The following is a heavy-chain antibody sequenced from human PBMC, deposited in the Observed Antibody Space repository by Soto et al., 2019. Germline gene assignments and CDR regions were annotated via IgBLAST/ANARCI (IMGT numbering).Heavy chain of an antibody. Sequence: GGSLRLSCTASGFTFGDYAISWFRQAPGKGLEWVGFIRSKAYGGTTEYAASVKGRFTISRDDSKSIAYLQMNSLKTEDTAVYYCTRELYSSPGYYYYYHGMDVWGQGTTVTVSS. CDR3: TRELYSSPGYYYYYHGMDV. CDR1: GFTFGDYA. J-gene: IGHJ6*02. V-gene: IGHV3-49*03. D-gene: IGHD6-13*01. CDR2: IRSKAYGGTT.